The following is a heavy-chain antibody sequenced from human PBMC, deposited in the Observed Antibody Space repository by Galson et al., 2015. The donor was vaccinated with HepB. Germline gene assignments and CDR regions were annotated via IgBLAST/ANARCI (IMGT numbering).Heavy chain of an antibody. Sequence: SLRLSCAASGFTFSSYGMHWVRQAPGKGLEWVAVIWYDGSNKYYADSVKGRFTISRDNSKNTLYLQMNSLRAEDTAVYYCARVTLMDTAMDHWGQGTLVTVSS. D-gene: IGHD5-18*01. CDR1: GFTFSSYG. V-gene: IGHV3-33*01. J-gene: IGHJ4*02. CDR3: ARVTLMDTAMDH. CDR2: IWYDGSNK.